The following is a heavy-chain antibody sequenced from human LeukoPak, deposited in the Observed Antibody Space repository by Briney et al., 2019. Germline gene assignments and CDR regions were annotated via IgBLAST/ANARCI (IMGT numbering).Heavy chain of an antibody. CDR3: ARDQRARTRVAARGYYYYGMDV. Sequence: ASVKVSCKASGGTFSSYAISWVRQAPGQGLEWMGGIIPIFGTANYAQKFQGRVTITADKSTSTAYMELSSLRSEVTAVYYCARDQRARTRVAARGYYYYGMDVWGKGTTVTVSS. CDR2: IIPIFGTA. D-gene: IGHD2-15*01. J-gene: IGHJ6*04. CDR1: GGTFSSYA. V-gene: IGHV1-69*06.